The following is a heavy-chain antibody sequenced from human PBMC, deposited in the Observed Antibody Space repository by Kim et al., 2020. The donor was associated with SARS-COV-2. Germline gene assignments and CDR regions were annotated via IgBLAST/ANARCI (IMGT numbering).Heavy chain of an antibody. CDR1: GGSFSGYY. J-gene: IGHJ4*02. Sequence: SETLSLTCAVYGGSFSGYYWSWIRQPPGKGLEWIGEINHSGSTNYNPSLKSRVTISVDTSKNQFSLKLSSVTAADTAVYYCARGRGYSYEGLDYWGQGTLVTVSS. CDR2: INHSGST. CDR3: ARGRGYSYEGLDY. D-gene: IGHD5-18*01. V-gene: IGHV4-34*01.